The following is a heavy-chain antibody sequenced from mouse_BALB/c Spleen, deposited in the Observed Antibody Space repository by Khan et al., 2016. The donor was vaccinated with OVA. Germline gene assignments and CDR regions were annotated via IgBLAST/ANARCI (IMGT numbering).Heavy chain of an antibody. CDR1: GFTFTSYG. D-gene: IGHD2-4*01. Sequence: EVELVESGGGLVQSGGSRKLSCAASGFTFTSYGMHWIRQAPEKGLEWVAYISSDSNTIYYADTVKGRFTISRDNPKNTLFLQMTSLRSGDTAMYFCATSDFDGYYFDYWGQGTTLTVSS. CDR3: ATSDFDGYYFDY. J-gene: IGHJ2*01. CDR2: ISSDSNTI. V-gene: IGHV5-17*02.